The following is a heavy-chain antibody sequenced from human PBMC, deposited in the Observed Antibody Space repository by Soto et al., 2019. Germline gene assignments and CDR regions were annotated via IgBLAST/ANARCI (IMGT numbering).Heavy chain of an antibody. D-gene: IGHD6-13*01. CDR1: GFTFSSYG. J-gene: IGHJ4*02. Sequence: GGSLRLSCAASGFTFSSYGMHWVRQAPGKGLEWVAVISYDGSKKYYADSVKGRFTISRDNSKSTLYLQMNSLKVEDTAVYYCATLIAAARFFDYWGQGTLVTVSS. CDR2: ISYDGSKK. CDR3: ATLIAAARFFDY. V-gene: IGHV3-30*03.